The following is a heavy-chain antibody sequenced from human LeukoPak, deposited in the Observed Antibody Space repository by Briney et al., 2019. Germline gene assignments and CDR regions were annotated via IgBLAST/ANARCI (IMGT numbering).Heavy chain of an antibody. Sequence: PSETLSLTCTVSGGSISSYYWSWIRQPPGRGLEWIGYIYYSGSTKYNPSPKSGGTISVDTSKNQFSLKLSSVTAADTAVYYCARSGTSMFNWFDPWGQGTLVTVSS. V-gene: IGHV4-59*01. CDR3: ARSGTSMFNWFDP. CDR2: IYYSGST. D-gene: IGHD3-10*02. J-gene: IGHJ5*02. CDR1: GGSISSYY.